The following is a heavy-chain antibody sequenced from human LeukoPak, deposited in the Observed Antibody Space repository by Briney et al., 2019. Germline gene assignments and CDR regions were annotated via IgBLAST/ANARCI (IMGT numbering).Heavy chain of an antibody. CDR2: INPNSGGT. D-gene: IGHD3-10*01. J-gene: IGHJ4*02. CDR3: ARDFTYGSGSFQQS. Sequence: ASVKVSCKASGYTFTGYYMHWVRQAPGQGLEWMGWINPNSGGTNYAQKFQGRVTMTRDTSIGTAYMELSRLRSDDTAVYCCARDFTYGSGSFQQSWGQGTLVTVSS. V-gene: IGHV1-2*02. CDR1: GYTFTGYY.